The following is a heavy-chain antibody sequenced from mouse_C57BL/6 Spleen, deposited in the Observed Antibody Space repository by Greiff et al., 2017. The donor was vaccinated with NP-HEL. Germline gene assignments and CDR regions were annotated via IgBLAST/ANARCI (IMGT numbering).Heavy chain of an antibody. J-gene: IGHJ4*01. D-gene: IGHD3-2*02. CDR2: IYPGSGST. CDR1: GYTFTSYW. V-gene: IGHV1-55*01. Sequence: QVQLKQPGAELVKPGASVKMSCKASGYTFTSYWITWVKQRPGQGLEWIGDIYPGSGSTNYNEKFKSKATLTVDTSSSTAYMQRSSLTSEDSAVYYCARRRQLRLDAMDYWGQGTSVTVSS. CDR3: ARRRQLRLDAMDY.